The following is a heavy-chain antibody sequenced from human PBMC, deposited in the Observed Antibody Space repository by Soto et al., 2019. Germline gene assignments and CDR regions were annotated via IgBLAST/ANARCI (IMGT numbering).Heavy chain of an antibody. CDR1: GFTFSSYA. Sequence: GGSLRLSCAASGFTFSSYAVSWVRQAPGKGPEWISSISGSGSTIYYADSVKGRFTISRDNSKNTLCLQMSSLRAEDTAVYYCAKVFYYYDSSGYYYFDYWGQGTLVTVSS. CDR3: AKVFYYYDSSGYYYFDY. V-gene: IGHV3-23*01. J-gene: IGHJ4*02. D-gene: IGHD3-22*01. CDR2: ISGSGSTI.